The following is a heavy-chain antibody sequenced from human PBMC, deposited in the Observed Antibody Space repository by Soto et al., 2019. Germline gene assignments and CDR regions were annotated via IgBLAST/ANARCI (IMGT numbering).Heavy chain of an antibody. CDR2: INSDGSST. CDR1: GFTFSSYW. CDR3: ARDLGYCSSTSCYFTTYYYYYYGMDV. J-gene: IGHJ6*02. Sequence: GGSRRLSCAASGFTFSSYWMHWVRQAPGKGLVWVSRINSDGSSTSYADSVKGRFTISRDNAKNTLYLQMNSLRAEDTAVYYCARDLGYCSSTSCYFTTYYYYYYGMDVWGQGTTVTVSS. D-gene: IGHD2-2*01. V-gene: IGHV3-74*01.